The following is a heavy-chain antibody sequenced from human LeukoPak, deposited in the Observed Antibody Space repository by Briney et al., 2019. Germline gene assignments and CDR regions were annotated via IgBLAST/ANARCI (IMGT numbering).Heavy chain of an antibody. J-gene: IGHJ6*02. D-gene: IGHD2-2*01. CDR3: ARDSVPSRMVPYSHYYGLDV. CDR2: ISANGADT. Sequence: GGSLRLSCEATGFTFHDHGMHWVRQAPGKGLEWVSLISANGADTYYADSVKGRVTISRDNSKHSLFLQMNSLRPEDTAFYYCARDSVPSRMVPYSHYYGLDVWGQGTTVTVSS. CDR1: GFTFHDHG. V-gene: IGHV3-43*02.